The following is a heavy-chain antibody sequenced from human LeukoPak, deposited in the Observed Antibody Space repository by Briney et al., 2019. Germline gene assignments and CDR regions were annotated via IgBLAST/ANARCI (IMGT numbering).Heavy chain of an antibody. CDR2: ISYSGST. CDR1: GGSISSYY. D-gene: IGHD4-11*01. CDR3: ARHTLDYSNYYGMDV. V-gene: IGHV4-59*08. J-gene: IGHJ6*02. Sequence: SETLSLTCTVSGGSISSYYWNWIRQPPGKGLEWIGYISYSGSTNYNPSLKSRVTISVDTSKNQFSLKLSSVTAADTAVYYCARHTLDYSNYYGMDVWGQGTTVTVSS.